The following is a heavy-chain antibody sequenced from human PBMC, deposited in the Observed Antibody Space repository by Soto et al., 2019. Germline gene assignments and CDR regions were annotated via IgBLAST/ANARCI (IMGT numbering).Heavy chain of an antibody. CDR1: GYTFTTYG. D-gene: IGHD1-1*01. V-gene: IGHV1-18*01. CDR3: ARGRYGDY. J-gene: IGHJ4*02. CDR2: ISAHNGNT. Sequence: QVHQVQSGAEVKRSGASVKVSCKGSGYTFTTYGITWVRQAPGQGLEWVGWISAHNGNTNYAQKLQGRVTVTRDTSTSTAYMELRSLRSDDTAVYYCARGRYGDYWGQGALVTVSS.